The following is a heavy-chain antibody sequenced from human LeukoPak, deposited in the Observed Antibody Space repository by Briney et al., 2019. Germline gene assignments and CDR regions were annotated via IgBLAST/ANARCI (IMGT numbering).Heavy chain of an antibody. D-gene: IGHD3-10*01. V-gene: IGHV4-59*01. Sequence: SETLSLTCTVSGXSISSYYWSWIRQPPGKGLEWIGYIYYSGSTNYNPSLKSRVTISVDTSKNQFPLKLSSVTAADTAVYYCARVGGSGSYYYAMDVWGQGTTDTVSS. J-gene: IGHJ6*02. CDR2: IYYSGST. CDR1: GXSISSYY. CDR3: ARVGGSGSYYYAMDV.